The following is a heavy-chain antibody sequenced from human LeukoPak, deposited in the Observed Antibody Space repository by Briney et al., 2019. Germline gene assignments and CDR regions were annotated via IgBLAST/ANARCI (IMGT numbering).Heavy chain of an antibody. CDR3: ARSNCGGDCYDY. V-gene: IGHV3-30*02. CDR1: GFTFSSYG. D-gene: IGHD2-21*01. J-gene: IGHJ4*02. Sequence: GGSLRLSCAASGFTFSSYGMHWVRQAPGKGLEWVAFIRYDGSNKYYADSVKGRFTISRDNAKNSLYLRMNSLRAEDTAVYYCARSNCGGDCYDYWGQGTLVTVSS. CDR2: IRYDGSNK.